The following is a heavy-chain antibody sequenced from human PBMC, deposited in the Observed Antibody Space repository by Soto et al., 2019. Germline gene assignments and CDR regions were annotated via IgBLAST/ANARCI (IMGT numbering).Heavy chain of an antibody. CDR1: GFTFSSYG. J-gene: IGHJ4*02. CDR2: IPYDGSNK. CDR3: AKDPNYYDSSGDY. D-gene: IGHD3-22*01. Sequence: GGSLRLSCAASGFTFSSYGMHWVRQAPGKGLEWVAVIPYDGSNKYYADSVKGRFTISRDNSKNTLYLQMNSLRAEDTAVYYCAKDPNYYDSSGDYWGQGTLVTVSS. V-gene: IGHV3-30*18.